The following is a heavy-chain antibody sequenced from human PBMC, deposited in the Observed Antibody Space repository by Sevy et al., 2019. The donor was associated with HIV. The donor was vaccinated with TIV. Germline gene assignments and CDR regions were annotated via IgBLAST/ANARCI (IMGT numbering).Heavy chain of an antibody. Sequence: GGSLRLSCAASGFSFITHGMHWVRQAPGKGLEWVAVISYDGIKKYYVDSLKGRFTISRDNSKNTLYLQMNSLKTDDTAVYYCARDLGEYNYSASFYWGQGTLVTVSS. V-gene: IGHV3-30*03. J-gene: IGHJ4*02. CDR2: ISYDGIKK. CDR1: GFSFITHG. D-gene: IGHD5-18*01. CDR3: ARDLGEYNYSASFY.